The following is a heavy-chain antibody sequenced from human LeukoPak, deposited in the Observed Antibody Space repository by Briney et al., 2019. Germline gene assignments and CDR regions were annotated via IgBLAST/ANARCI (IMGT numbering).Heavy chain of an antibody. D-gene: IGHD3-22*01. CDR1: GFTFSDYY. J-gene: IGHJ4*02. CDR2: VRRKGDSYAT. CDR3: RHFYDSSAGDY. Sequence: GGSLRLSCAASGFTFSDYYMSWIRQAPGKGLEWVGLVRRKGDSYATAYAASVKGRFTISRDDSKNTAYLQMNSLKTGDTAVYYCRHFYDSSAGDYWGQGALVTVSS. V-gene: IGHV3-73*01.